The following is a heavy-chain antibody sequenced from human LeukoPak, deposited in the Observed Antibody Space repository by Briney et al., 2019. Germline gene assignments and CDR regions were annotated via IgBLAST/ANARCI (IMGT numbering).Heavy chain of an antibody. CDR2: IRQDGSDK. CDR3: ARDLDILVEDAAYYDAFDM. CDR1: GFTFSNYW. V-gene: IGHV3-7*01. D-gene: IGHD2-2*01. Sequence: GGSLRLSCEASGFTFSNYWMTWVRQAPGKGLEWVANIRQDGSDKYYVDSVEGRFTISRDNAKNSLFLQVNSLRAEDTAVYYCARDLDILVEDAAYYDAFDMWGQGTMVTVSS. J-gene: IGHJ3*02.